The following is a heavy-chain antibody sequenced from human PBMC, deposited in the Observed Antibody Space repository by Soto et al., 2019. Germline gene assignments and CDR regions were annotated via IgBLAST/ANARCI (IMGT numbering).Heavy chain of an antibody. Sequence: GGSLRLSCAASGFTFSSYGMHWVRQAPGKGLEWVAVISYDGSNKYYADSVKGRFTISRDNSKNTLYLQMNSLRAEDTAVYYCAKDIFYDYVWGDDFPYYYYGMDVWGQGTTVTVSS. V-gene: IGHV3-30*18. CDR3: AKDIFYDYVWGDDFPYYYYGMDV. D-gene: IGHD3-16*01. CDR2: ISYDGSNK. CDR1: GFTFSSYG. J-gene: IGHJ6*02.